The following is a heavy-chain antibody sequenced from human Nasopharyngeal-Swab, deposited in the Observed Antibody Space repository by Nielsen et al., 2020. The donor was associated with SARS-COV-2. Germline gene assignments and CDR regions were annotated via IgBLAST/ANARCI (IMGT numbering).Heavy chain of an antibody. CDR2: ISSSSSYI. CDR3: ARESSGYSYGYR. J-gene: IGHJ4*02. Sequence: GGSLRLSCAASGFTFSSYSMNWVRQAPGKGLEWVSSISSSSSYIYYADSVKGRFTISRGNAKNSLYLQMNSLRAEDTAVYYCARESSGYSYGYRWGQGTLVTVSS. D-gene: IGHD5-18*01. V-gene: IGHV3-21*01. CDR1: GFTFSSYS.